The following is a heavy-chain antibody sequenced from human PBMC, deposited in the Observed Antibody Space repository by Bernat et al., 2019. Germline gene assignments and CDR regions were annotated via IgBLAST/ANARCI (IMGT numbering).Heavy chain of an antibody. CDR2: IYPGDSDT. CDR3: ARRVYSSTSYDAFDI. V-gene: IGHV5-51*01. D-gene: IGHD2-2*01. J-gene: IGHJ3*02. Sequence: EVQLVQSGAEVKKPGESLKISCKGSGYSFTSYWIGWVRQMPGKGLEWMGIIYPGDSDTRYSPSFPGQVTISADKSISAAYLQWSSLKASDTAMYYCARRVYSSTSYDAFDIWGQGTMVTVSS. CDR1: GYSFTSYW.